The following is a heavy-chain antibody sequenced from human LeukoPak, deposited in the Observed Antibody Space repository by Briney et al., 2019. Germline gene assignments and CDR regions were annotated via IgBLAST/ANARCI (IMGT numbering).Heavy chain of an antibody. Sequence: GGSLRLSCAASGFTFSRYWMSWVRQAPGKGREWVANIKKDGSEKYYVDSVKGRFTISRDNFKNTLYLQMNSLRAEDTAVYYCAKGRIVGATSVDYWGQGTLVTVSS. V-gene: IGHV3-7*03. J-gene: IGHJ4*02. CDR1: GFTFSRYW. CDR3: AKGRIVGATSVDY. D-gene: IGHD1-26*01. CDR2: IKKDGSEK.